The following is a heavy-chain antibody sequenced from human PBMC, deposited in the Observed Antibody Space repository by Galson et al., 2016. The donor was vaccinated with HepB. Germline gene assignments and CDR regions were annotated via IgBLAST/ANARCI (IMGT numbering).Heavy chain of an antibody. CDR2: IRHSGST. D-gene: IGHD1-26*01. J-gene: IGHJ4*02. CDR1: GESFSGYY. Sequence: SETLSLTCAVYGESFSGYYWSWIRQPPGEGLEWIGEIRHSGSTNYSPSLKSRVTISVDKSKNQFSLKLRSVTAADTAVYYCARGRLGGAANWGQGTLVTVSS. CDR3: ARGRLGGAAN. V-gene: IGHV4-34*01.